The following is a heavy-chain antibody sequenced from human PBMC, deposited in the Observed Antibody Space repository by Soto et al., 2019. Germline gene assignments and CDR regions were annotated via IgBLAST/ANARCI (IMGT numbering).Heavy chain of an antibody. CDR3: ATVPSSSGDFDI. J-gene: IGHJ3*02. V-gene: IGHV1-24*01. CDR2: FDPEDGET. D-gene: IGHD6-6*01. CDR1: GYTLTELS. Sequence: ASVKVSCKVSGYTLTELSMHWVRQAPGKGLEWMGGFDPEDGETIYAQKFQGRVTMTEDTSTDTAYMELSSLRSDDTAVYYCATVPSSSGDFDIWGQGTMVTVSS.